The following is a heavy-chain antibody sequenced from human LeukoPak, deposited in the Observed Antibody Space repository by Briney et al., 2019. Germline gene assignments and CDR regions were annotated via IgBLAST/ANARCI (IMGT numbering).Heavy chain of an antibody. CDR1: GYSFTSYW. Sequence: GESLRISCKGSGYSFTSYWISWVRRMPGKDLEWMGRIDPSDSYTNYSPSFQGHVTISADKSISTAYLQWSSLKASDTAMYYCASISSSGWHSDDYWGQGTLVTVSS. CDR3: ASISSSGWHSDDY. J-gene: IGHJ4*02. D-gene: IGHD6-19*01. V-gene: IGHV5-10-1*01. CDR2: IDPSDSYT.